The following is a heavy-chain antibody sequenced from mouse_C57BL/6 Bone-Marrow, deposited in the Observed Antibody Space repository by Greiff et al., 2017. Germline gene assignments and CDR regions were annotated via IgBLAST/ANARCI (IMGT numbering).Heavy chain of an antibody. CDR2: IHPNSGST. V-gene: IGHV1-64*01. D-gene: IGHD2-1*01. J-gene: IGHJ2*01. CDR3: AREDYGNYVAFFDY. Sequence: VQLQQSGAELVKPGASVKLSCKASGYTFASYWMHWVKQRPGQGLEWIGMIHPNSGSTNYNEKFKSKATLTVDKSSSTAYMQLSSLTSEDSAVYYCAREDYGNYVAFFDYWGQGTTLTVSS. CDR1: GYTFASYW.